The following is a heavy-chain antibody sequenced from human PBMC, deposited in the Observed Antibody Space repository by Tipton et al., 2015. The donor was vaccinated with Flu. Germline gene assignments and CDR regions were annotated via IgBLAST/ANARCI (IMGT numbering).Heavy chain of an antibody. CDR1: GFTFSSYG. J-gene: IGHJ3*02. D-gene: IGHD3-22*01. V-gene: IGHV3-33*01. CDR2: IWYDGSNK. Sequence: LSLTCAASGFTFSSYGMHWVRQAPGKGLEWVAVIWYDGSNKYYADSVKGRFTISRDNSKNTLYLQMNSLRAEDTAVYYCARDPITMIAFGDAFDIWGQGTMVTVSS. CDR3: ARDPITMIAFGDAFDI.